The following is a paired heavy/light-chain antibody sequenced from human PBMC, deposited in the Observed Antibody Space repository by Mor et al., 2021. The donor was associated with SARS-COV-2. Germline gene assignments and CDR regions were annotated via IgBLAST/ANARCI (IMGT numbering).Light chain of an antibody. V-gene: IGKV1-12*01. CDR2: AAS. Sequence: DIQMTQSPSSVSASVGDRVTITCRASQGISSWLAWYQQKPGKAPKLLIYAASSLQSGVPSRFSGSGSGTDFTLTISSLQPEDFATYYCQQANSFPLTFGQGTKVEIK. CDR3: QQANSFPLT. CDR1: QGISSW. J-gene: IGKJ1*01.
Heavy chain of an antibody. D-gene: IGHD6-13*01. Sequence: EVQLLESGGGLVQPGGSLRLSCAASGFTFSSYAMSWVRQAPGKGLEWVSAISGSGGSTYYADSVKGRFTISRDNSKNTLYLQMNSLRAEDTAVYYCAKEARDYYGSSSSPPPIMDVWGQGTTVTVSS. CDR2: ISGSGGST. V-gene: IGHV3-23*01. CDR1: GFTFSSYA. J-gene: IGHJ6*02. CDR3: AKEARDYYGSSSSPPPIMDV.